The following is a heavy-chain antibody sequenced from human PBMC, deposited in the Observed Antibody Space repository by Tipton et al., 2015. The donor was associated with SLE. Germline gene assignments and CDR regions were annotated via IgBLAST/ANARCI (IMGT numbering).Heavy chain of an antibody. CDR1: GGSFSGYY. D-gene: IGHD4-23*01. CDR3: ARLGNSDAFDI. J-gene: IGHJ3*02. Sequence: TLSLTCAVYGGSFSGYYWSWIRQPPGKGLEWIGEINHSGSTYYNPSLKSRVAISVDTSQNQFSLKLSSVTAADTAVYYCARLGNSDAFDIWGQGTMVTVSS. CDR2: INHSGST. V-gene: IGHV4-34*01.